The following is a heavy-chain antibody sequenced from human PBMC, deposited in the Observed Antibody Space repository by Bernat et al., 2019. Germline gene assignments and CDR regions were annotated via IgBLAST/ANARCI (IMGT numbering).Heavy chain of an antibody. CDR3: ALNQGEVVVPAAMSPFDY. CDR1: GGTFSSYA. V-gene: IGHV1-69*17. J-gene: IGHJ4*02. Sequence: QVQLVQSGAEVKKPGSSVKVSCKASGGTFSSYAISWVRQAPGQGLEWMGGIIPIFGIANYAQKFQGRVTITADKSTSTAYMELSSLRSEDTAVYYCALNQGEVVVPAAMSPFDYWGQGTLVTVSS. CDR2: IIPIFGIA. D-gene: IGHD2-2*01.